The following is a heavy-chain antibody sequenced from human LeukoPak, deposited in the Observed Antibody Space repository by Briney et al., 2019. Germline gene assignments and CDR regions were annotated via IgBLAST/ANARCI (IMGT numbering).Heavy chain of an antibody. V-gene: IGHV1-69*05. Sequence: SVKVSCKASGGTFSSYGISWVRQAPGQGLEWMGGIIPIFGTANYAQKFQGRVTITRDTSASTAYMELSSLRSEDTAVYYCARDPVGIAVAFLDYWGQGTLVTVSS. CDR3: ARDPVGIAVAFLDY. CDR1: GGTFSSYG. J-gene: IGHJ4*02. D-gene: IGHD6-19*01. CDR2: IIPIFGTA.